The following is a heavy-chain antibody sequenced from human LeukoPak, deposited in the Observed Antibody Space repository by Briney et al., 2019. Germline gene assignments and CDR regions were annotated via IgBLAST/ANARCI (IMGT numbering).Heavy chain of an antibody. CDR2: IIPIFGTA. CDR1: GGTFSSYA. Sequence: SVKVSCKASGGTFSSYAISWVRQAPGQGLEWMGGIIPIFGTANYAQKFQGRVTITADKSTSTAYMELSSLRSEDTAVYYCARDVPLTLNGDFDIWGQGTMVTVSS. CDR3: ARDVPLTLNGDFDI. V-gene: IGHV1-69*06. J-gene: IGHJ3*02. D-gene: IGHD2-8*01.